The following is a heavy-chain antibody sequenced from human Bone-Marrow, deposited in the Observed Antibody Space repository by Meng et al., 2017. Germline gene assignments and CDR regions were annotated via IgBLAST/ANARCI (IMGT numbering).Heavy chain of an antibody. Sequence: HLRQVGAGLLTPLGTLSLTCAVYGGSFSGYDWSWIRQPPGKGLEWIGEINHSGSTNYNPSLKSRVTISVDTSKNQFSLKLSSVTAADTAVYYCARLAYDSSGYWFDYWGQGTLVTVSS. J-gene: IGHJ4*02. D-gene: IGHD3-22*01. CDR1: GGSFSGYD. CDR2: INHSGST. CDR3: ARLAYDSSGYWFDY. V-gene: IGHV4-34*01.